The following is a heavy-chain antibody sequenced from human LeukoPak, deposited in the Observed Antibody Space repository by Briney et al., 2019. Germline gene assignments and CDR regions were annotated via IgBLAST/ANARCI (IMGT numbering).Heavy chain of an antibody. D-gene: IGHD2-2*01. J-gene: IGHJ3*02. V-gene: IGHV5-51*01. CDR1: GYSFTSYW. CDR3: ARPVRGCSSTSCVHDAFDI. Sequence: GESLKISCKGSGYSFTSYWIGWVRQMPGKGLEWMGIIYPGDSDTRYSPSFQGQVTISADKSISTAYLQWSSLKASDTAMYYCARPVRGCSSTSCVHDAFDIWGQGTMVTVSS. CDR2: IYPGDSDT.